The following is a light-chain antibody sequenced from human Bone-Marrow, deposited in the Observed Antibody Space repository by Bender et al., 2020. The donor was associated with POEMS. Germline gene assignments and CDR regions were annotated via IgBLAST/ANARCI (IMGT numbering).Light chain of an antibody. CDR1: SNDIGINNF. Sequence: QSALTQPASVSGSPGQSITISCTGTSNDIGINNFVSWYQQLPGKAPKVMIYDVSRRPSGVSSRFSASRSGNTASLTISGLQAEDEADYYCCSYAGSSTYVVFGGGTKLTVL. V-gene: IGLV2-23*02. CDR2: DVS. J-gene: IGLJ2*01. CDR3: CSYAGSSTYVV.